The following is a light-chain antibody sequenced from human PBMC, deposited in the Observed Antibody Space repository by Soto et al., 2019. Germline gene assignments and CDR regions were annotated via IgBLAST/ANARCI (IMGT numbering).Light chain of an antibody. J-gene: IGKJ1*01. CDR3: QQSFSTPQT. Sequence: DIQMTQSPSSLSASVGDRVTITCRAIQTISSYLNWYQQKPGKAPKLLIYAASSLQGGVPSRFSGSGSGTDFTLTISSLQPEDFATYYCQQSFSTPQTFGRGTKVDIK. CDR2: AAS. CDR1: QTISSY. V-gene: IGKV1-39*01.